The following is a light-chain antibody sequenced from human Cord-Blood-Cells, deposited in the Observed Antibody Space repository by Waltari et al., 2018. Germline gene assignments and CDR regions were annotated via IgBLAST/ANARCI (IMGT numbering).Light chain of an antibody. CDR3: CSYAGSSTFWV. J-gene: IGLJ3*02. Sequence: QSALTQPASVSGSPGQSLTLSCTGTSRDVGSYNLVAWYQQHPGKAPKLMIYEGSKRPSGVSNRFSGSKSGNTASLTISGLQAEDEADYYCCSYAGSSTFWVFGGGTKLTVL. CDR1: SRDVGSYNL. V-gene: IGLV2-23*01. CDR2: EGS.